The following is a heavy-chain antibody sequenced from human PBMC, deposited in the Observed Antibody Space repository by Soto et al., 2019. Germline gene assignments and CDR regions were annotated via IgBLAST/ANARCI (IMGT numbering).Heavy chain of an antibody. CDR3: AREDSSNPRLV. J-gene: IGHJ6*02. CDR2: ISSSSYI. D-gene: IGHD3-22*01. V-gene: IGHV3-21*01. Sequence: SLRLSCAASGFTFSSYSMNWVRQAPGKGLEWVSSISSSSYIYYADSVKGRFTISRDNAKNSLYLQMNSPRAEDTAVYYCAREDSSNPRLVWGQGTTVTVSS. CDR1: GFTFSSYS.